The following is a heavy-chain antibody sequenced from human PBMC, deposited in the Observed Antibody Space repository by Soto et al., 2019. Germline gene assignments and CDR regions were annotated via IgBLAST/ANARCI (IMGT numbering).Heavy chain of an antibody. Sequence: ESGGGAVQPGGSRRLSCAASEFTFSNYAMHWVRQAPGKGLQWLAVISYDGNNKYYADSVEGRFTISRDNSKNTVCLQMNSLRLEDTAVYYCARGPSYSDSYFDHWGQGTLVTVSS. J-gene: IGHJ4*02. CDR1: EFTFSNYA. V-gene: IGHV3-30*03. D-gene: IGHD4-17*01. CDR3: ARGPSYSDSYFDH. CDR2: ISYDGNNK.